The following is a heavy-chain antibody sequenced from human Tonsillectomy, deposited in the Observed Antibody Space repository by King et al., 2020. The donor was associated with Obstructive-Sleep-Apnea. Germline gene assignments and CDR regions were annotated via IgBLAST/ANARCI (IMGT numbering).Heavy chain of an antibody. J-gene: IGHJ4*02. CDR3: ASMVEMATNYFDY. D-gene: IGHD5-24*01. V-gene: IGHV4-59*01. Sequence: LQLQESGPGLVKPSETLSLTCTVSGAAIRSFYWSWIRQPPGKGLEWIVYIVYSGSSIYNPSLKGRVAKLVGTSKDRFSLKLSSLTAADTAVYYCASMVEMATNYFDYWGQGTLVTVSS. CDR1: GAAIRSFY. CDR2: IVYSGSS.